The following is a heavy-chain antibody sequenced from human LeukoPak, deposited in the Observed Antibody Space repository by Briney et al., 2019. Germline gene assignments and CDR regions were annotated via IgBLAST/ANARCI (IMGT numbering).Heavy chain of an antibody. CDR3: ARGRAARV. CDR2: INHSGST. J-gene: IGHJ4*02. D-gene: IGHD6-13*01. CDR1: GGSFSGYY. Sequence: SETLSLTCAVYGGSFSGYYWSWIRQPPGKGLEWIGEINHSGSTNYNPSLKSRVTISVDTSKNQFSLKLSSVTAADTAVYYCARGRAARVWGRGTLVTVSS. V-gene: IGHV4-34*01.